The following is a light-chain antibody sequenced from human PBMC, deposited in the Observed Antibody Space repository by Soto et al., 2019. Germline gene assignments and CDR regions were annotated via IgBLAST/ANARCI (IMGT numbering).Light chain of an antibody. Sequence: QSVLTQPASVSGSPGQSIAISCTGTSRDVGGYDYVSWYQQHPGKVPKLMIYDVTNRPSGVSSRFSGSKSGNTASLTISGLQAEDEAYYYCTSYTSTSTVIFGGGTKVTVL. CDR2: DVT. V-gene: IGLV2-14*03. J-gene: IGLJ2*01. CDR1: SRDVGGYDY. CDR3: TSYTSTSTVI.